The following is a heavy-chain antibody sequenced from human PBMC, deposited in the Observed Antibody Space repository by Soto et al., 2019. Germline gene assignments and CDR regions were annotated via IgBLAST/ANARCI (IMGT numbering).Heavy chain of an antibody. CDR2: IYPGDSDT. CDR1: GYSFTSYW. V-gene: IGHV5-51*01. D-gene: IGHD3-22*01. CDR3: ARSYYYDSSGYYRYFDL. Sequence: PGASLKISCTGSGYSFTSYWIGWVRQMTGKGLEWMGIIYPGDSDTRYSPSFQGQVTISADKSISTAYLQWSSLKASDTAMYYCARSYYYDSSGYYRYFDLWGQGTQVTVSS. J-gene: IGHJ4*02.